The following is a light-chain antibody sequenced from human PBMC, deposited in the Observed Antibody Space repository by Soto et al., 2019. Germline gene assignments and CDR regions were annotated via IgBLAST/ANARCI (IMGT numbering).Light chain of an antibody. CDR1: QSGLANY. CDR3: QRYGSWWT. J-gene: IGKJ1*01. V-gene: IGKV3-20*01. CDR2: RTS. Sequence: EIVLTQSPGTLSLSPGERATLSCRASQSGLANYIAWYQQKPGQAPRLLIYRTSHRATGIPDRFSGSGSGTDFTLSISRREPEDFAVYYCQRYGSWWTFGQGTKVEIK.